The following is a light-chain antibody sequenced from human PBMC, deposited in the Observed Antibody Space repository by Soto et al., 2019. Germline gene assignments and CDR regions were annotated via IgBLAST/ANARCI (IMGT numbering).Light chain of an antibody. CDR2: DND. CDR1: SFNIGNNY. J-gene: IGLJ3*02. Sequence: QSVLTQPPSVSAAPGQKVTISCSGSSFNIGNNYVSWYQQVPGIAPTLLIYDNDKRPSGIPDRFSGSKSGTSATLVITGLQTGDEAEYYCGTWDSDLSNGVFGGGTQLTVL. V-gene: IGLV1-51*01. CDR3: GTWDSDLSNGV.